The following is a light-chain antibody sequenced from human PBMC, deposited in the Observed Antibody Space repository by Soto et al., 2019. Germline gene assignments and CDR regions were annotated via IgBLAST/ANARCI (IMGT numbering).Light chain of an antibody. CDR3: CSYAGMYTWV. CDR2: EVN. V-gene: IGLV2-11*01. Sequence: QSALTQPRSVSGSLGQSVTISCAGTRSDVGGYNYVSWYQQPPGTAPKLMIYEVNKRPSGVPDRFSGSKSRNTASLTISGLQAEDEGDYYCCSYAGMYTWVFGTGTKLTVL. J-gene: IGLJ1*01. CDR1: RSDVGGYNY.